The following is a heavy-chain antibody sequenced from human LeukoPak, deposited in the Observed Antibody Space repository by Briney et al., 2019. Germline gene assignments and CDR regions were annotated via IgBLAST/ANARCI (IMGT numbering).Heavy chain of an antibody. J-gene: IGHJ4*02. CDR3: ARAYDSSGYYLYYFDY. CDR1: GGSISSYY. Sequence: AETLSLTCTVSGGSISSYYWSWIRQPPGKGLEWIGYIYYSGSTNYNPSLKSRVTISVDTSKNQFSLKLSSVTAADTAVYYCARAYDSSGYYLYYFDYWGQGTLVTVSS. D-gene: IGHD3-22*01. CDR2: IYYSGST. V-gene: IGHV4-59*01.